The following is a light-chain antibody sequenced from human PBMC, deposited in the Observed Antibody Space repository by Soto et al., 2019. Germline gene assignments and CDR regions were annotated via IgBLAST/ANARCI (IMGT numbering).Light chain of an antibody. J-gene: IGKJ2*01. Sequence: EIVMTQSPATLSVSPVEIATLSCMASQSVSSNLAWYQQKPGQAPRLLIYGASRRATGIPDRFSGSGSGTDFTLTISRLEPEDFAVYHCQQYGSLPYTFGQGTKVDI. CDR1: QSVSSN. CDR3: QQYGSLPYT. V-gene: IGKV3-20*01. CDR2: GAS.